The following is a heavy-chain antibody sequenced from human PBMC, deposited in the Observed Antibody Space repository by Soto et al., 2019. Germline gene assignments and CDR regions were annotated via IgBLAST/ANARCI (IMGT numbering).Heavy chain of an antibody. Sequence: QVQLVQSGAEVKKPGASVKVSCKASGYTFITYGVSWVRQAPGQGLDWLGWISTYNGNTRYAERLQGRVTMTTDKTTNTAYMELRNLRSDDTAVYYCARGPTDYYDNSANYFLDYWGKGTRVTVSS. CDR1: GYTFITYG. CDR3: ARGPTDYYDNSANYFLDY. J-gene: IGHJ4*02. CDR2: ISTYNGNT. V-gene: IGHV1-18*01. D-gene: IGHD3-22*01.